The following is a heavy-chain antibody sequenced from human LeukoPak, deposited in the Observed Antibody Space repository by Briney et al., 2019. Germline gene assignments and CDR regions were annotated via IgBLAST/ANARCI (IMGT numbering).Heavy chain of an antibody. J-gene: IGHJ5*02. CDR2: ISSSSYI. CDR1: GFTFSSYG. Sequence: GGSLRLSCAASGFTFSSYGMHWVRQAPGKGLEWVSSISSSSYIYYADSVKGRFTISRDNAKNSLYLQMNSLRAEDTAVYYCARGYQSVAAAGSFDPWGQGTLVTVSS. V-gene: IGHV3-21*01. CDR3: ARGYQSVAAAGSFDP. D-gene: IGHD6-13*01.